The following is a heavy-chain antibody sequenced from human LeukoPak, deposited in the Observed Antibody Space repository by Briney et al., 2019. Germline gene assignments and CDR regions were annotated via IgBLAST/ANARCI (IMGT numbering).Heavy chain of an antibody. CDR1: GFTVSSNY. Sequence: GGSLRLSCAASGFTVSSNYMSWVRQAPGKGLEWVSVIYSGGSTYYADSVKGRFTISRDNSKNTLYLQMNSLRAEDTAVYYCARDRGYCSSTSCPGGWFDPWGQGTLVTVSS. J-gene: IGHJ5*02. D-gene: IGHD2-2*01. V-gene: IGHV3-53*01. CDR2: IYSGGST. CDR3: ARDRGYCSSTSCPGGWFDP.